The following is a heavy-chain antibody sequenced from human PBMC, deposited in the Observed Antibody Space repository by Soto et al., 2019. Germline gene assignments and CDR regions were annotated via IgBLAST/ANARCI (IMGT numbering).Heavy chain of an antibody. CDR1: GFTFSSYA. CDR2: ISGSGGST. J-gene: IGHJ4*02. CDR3: AKGRDSSGYYSIPFDC. V-gene: IGHV3-23*01. Sequence: GSLRLSCAASGFTFSSYAMSWVRQTPGKGLEWVSSISGSGGSTYYADSVTGRFTISRDNSKNTLFLQMHSLRAEDTAIYYCAKGRDSSGYYSIPFDCWGQGTLVTVSS. D-gene: IGHD3-22*01.